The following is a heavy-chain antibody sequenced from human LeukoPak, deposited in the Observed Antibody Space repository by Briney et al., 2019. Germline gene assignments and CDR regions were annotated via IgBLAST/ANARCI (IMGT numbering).Heavy chain of an antibody. Sequence: ASVKASCKASGYTFTSYGISWVRQAPGQGLEWMGWISAYNGNTNYAQKLQGRVTMTTDTSTSTAYMELRSLRSDDTAVYYCARALRAAGTTDYYYFVMDVWGQGTTVTVSS. D-gene: IGHD6-13*01. CDR3: ARALRAAGTTDYYYFVMDV. CDR2: ISAYNGNT. CDR1: GYTFTSYG. J-gene: IGHJ6*02. V-gene: IGHV1-18*01.